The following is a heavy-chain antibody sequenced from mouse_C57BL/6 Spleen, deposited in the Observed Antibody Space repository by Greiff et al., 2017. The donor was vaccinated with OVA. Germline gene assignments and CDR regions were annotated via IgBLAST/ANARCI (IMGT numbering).Heavy chain of an antibody. J-gene: IGHJ3*01. CDR2: IDPNSGGT. V-gene: IGHV1-72*01. CDR1: GYTFTSYW. Sequence: QVQLQQPGAELVKPGASVKLSCKASGYTFTSYWMHWVKQRPGRGLEWIGRIDPNSGGTKYNEKFKSKATLTVDKPSSPAYMQLNSLTSDDSAVYYCARQDYGSSPAWFAYWGQGTLVTVSA. CDR3: ARQDYGSSPAWFAY. D-gene: IGHD1-1*01.